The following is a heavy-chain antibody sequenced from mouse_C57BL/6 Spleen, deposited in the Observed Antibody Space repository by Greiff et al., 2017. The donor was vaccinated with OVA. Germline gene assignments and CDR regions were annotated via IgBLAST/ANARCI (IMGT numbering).Heavy chain of an antibody. CDR3: ARFTTVVGREYYAMDY. J-gene: IGHJ4*01. CDR1: GYTFTDYY. V-gene: IGHV1-19*01. Sequence: VQLKQPGAELVKPGASVKLSCKASGYTFTDYYMNWVKQSHGKSLEWIGVINPYNGGTSYNQKFKGKATLTVDKSSSTAYMELNSLTSEDSAVYYCARFTTVVGREYYAMDYWGQGTSVTVSS. CDR2: INPYNGGT. D-gene: IGHD1-1*01.